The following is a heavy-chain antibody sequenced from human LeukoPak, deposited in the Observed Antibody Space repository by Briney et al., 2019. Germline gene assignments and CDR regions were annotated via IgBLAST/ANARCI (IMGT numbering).Heavy chain of an antibody. D-gene: IGHD3-3*01. CDR1: GASISSYY. V-gene: IGHV4-59*01. CDR3: ASRSSIWSGYQDTLYYFDS. J-gene: IGHJ4*02. Sequence: PSETLSLTCTVSGASISSYYWSWIRQPPGKRLEWIGHNYYSGSTNYNPSLKSRVTISVDTSKNQFSLKLSSVTAADTAVYYCASRSSIWSGYQDTLYYFDSWGQGTLVTVSS. CDR2: NYYSGST.